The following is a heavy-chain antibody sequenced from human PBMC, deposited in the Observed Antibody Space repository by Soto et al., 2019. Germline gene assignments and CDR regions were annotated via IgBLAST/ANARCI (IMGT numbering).Heavy chain of an antibody. Sequence: QVQLVESGGGVVQPGRSLRLSCAASGFTFSSYGMHGVRQAPGKGLEWVAVIWYDGSNQYYADSVKGRFTISRDNSTNTLYLQMNSLRAEDTAVYYCARVFYGDSHVDYWGQGTLVTVSS. J-gene: IGHJ4*02. CDR1: GFTFSSYG. V-gene: IGHV3-33*01. CDR2: IWYDGSNQ. D-gene: IGHD4-17*01. CDR3: ARVFYGDSHVDY.